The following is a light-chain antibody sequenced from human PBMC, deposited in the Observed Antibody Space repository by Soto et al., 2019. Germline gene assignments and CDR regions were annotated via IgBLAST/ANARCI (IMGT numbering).Light chain of an antibody. Sequence: EIVLTQSPATLSLSPGERATLSCRASQSVSSYLAWYQQKPGQAPRLLIYDASNRATGISARFSGSGSGTDFTLIISSLEPEDFAVYYCQQRSNWPLLTFGGGTKVEIK. J-gene: IGKJ4*01. CDR3: QQRSNWPLLT. CDR1: QSVSSY. CDR2: DAS. V-gene: IGKV3-11*01.